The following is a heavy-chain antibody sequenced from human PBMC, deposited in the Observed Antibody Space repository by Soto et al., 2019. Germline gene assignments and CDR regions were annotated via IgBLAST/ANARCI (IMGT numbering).Heavy chain of an antibody. V-gene: IGHV4-4*07. CDR3: VRVGAVAANGGYFDY. Sequence: QVQLQESGPGLVKPWETLSLTCNVSGGPISGYYWSWIRQAAGKGLERVGRIYSSGTTAYSPSLKSRLTMSVDTSKNQFSLKVTSVTAADTAVYYCVRVGAVAANGGYFDYWGQGILVTVSA. CDR2: IYSSGTT. CDR1: GGPISGYY. D-gene: IGHD6-19*01. J-gene: IGHJ4*02.